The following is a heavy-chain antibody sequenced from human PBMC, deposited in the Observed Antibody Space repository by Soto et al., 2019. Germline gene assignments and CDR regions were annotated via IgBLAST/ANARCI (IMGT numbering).Heavy chain of an antibody. CDR3: ARDSRGGAKIPLYAMGV. J-gene: IGHJ6*02. V-gene: IGHV1-46*01. D-gene: IGHD3-16*01. CDR2: INPSNGIT. Sequence: QVQLVQSGAEVKKPGASMKVSCTASGYPFTTFYLHWVRQAPGQGLEWMGIINPSNGITRDAQKFQGRVSMTRDTSASTDYMYVSSRQSDDTAVYYYARDSRGGAKIPLYAMGVWGQGTTGTVSS. CDR1: GYPFTTFY.